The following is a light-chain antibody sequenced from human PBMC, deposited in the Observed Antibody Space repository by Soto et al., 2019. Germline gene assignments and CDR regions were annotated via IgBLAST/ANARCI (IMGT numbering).Light chain of an antibody. CDR3: QQYHMWPRT. CDR1: QSLGTN. CDR2: GAS. J-gene: IGKJ1*01. V-gene: IGKV3-15*01. Sequence: EIVMTQSPATLSVSPGERATLSCRASQSLGTNLAWFQQKPGQVPRLLIHGASTRATGVPARFSGSGSGTAFTLTLNSLQSEDFAVSYCQQYHMWPRTFGQGTKVDVK.